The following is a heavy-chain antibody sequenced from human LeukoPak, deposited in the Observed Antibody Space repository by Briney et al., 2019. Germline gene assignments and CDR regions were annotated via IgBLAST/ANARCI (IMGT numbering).Heavy chain of an antibody. CDR3: ARRLETSEWFDP. Sequence: GESLKISCKGSGYSFNNYWIGWVRQVPGKGLERMGIIYPGDSDTRYSPSFQGQVTISADKSISTAYLQWSSLKASDTGIYYCARRLETSEWFDPWGQGTLVTVSS. J-gene: IGHJ5*02. D-gene: IGHD5/OR15-5a*01. V-gene: IGHV5-51*01. CDR2: IYPGDSDT. CDR1: GYSFNNYW.